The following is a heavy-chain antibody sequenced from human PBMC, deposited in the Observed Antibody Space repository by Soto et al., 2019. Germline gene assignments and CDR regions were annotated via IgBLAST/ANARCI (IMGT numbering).Heavy chain of an antibody. Sequence: GGSLRLSCAASGFTFSSYAMSWVRQAPGKGLEWVSAISGSGGSTYYADSVKGRFTISRDNSKNTLYLQMNSLRAEDTAVYYCATGSTYYYDSSGYYSPPFDYWGRGTLVTVSS. CDR1: GFTFSSYA. J-gene: IGHJ4*02. D-gene: IGHD3-22*01. CDR3: ATGSTYYYDSSGYYSPPFDY. V-gene: IGHV3-23*01. CDR2: ISGSGGST.